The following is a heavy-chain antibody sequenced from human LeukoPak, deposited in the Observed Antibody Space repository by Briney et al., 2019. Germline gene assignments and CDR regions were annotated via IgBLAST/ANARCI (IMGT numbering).Heavy chain of an antibody. J-gene: IGHJ3*02. CDR2: TYYRSKWYN. V-gene: IGHV6-1*01. CDR1: GDSVSSNSAA. D-gene: IGHD1-1*01. CDR3: ANSKPMWNDAFDI. Sequence: SQTLSLTCAISGDSVSSNSAAWNWIRQSPSRGLEWLGRTYYRSKWYNDYAVSVKSRITINADTSKNQFSLQLNSVTPEVTAVYYCANSKPMWNDAFDIWGQGTMVTVSS.